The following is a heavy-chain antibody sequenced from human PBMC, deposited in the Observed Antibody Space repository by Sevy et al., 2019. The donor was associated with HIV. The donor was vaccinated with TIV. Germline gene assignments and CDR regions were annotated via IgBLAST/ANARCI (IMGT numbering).Heavy chain of an antibody. D-gene: IGHD3-3*01. CDR3: ARDPTYYDFWAGYYTGWFDP. Sequence: GGSLRLSCVGSGFRFSGYCMNWIRQAPGKGLEWVSYISRTGNTKYYTDSVKGRFTISRDNAKNSLYLEMNSLRVDDTAVYYCARDPTYYDFWAGYYTGWFDPWGQGTLVTVSS. CDR2: ISRTGNTK. J-gene: IGHJ5*02. CDR1: GFRFSGYC. V-gene: IGHV3-11*01.